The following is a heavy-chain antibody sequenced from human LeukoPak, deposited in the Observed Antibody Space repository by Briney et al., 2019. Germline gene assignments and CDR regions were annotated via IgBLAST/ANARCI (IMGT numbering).Heavy chain of an antibody. CDR1: GFIFSDYA. D-gene: IGHD2-15*01. Sequence: GGSLRLSCAASGFIFSDYAMSWVRQAPGKGLEWVSVISGSGGSTYYADSVKGRFTISRDNSKNALYLQMSSLRAEDTAVYYCAKENVVVAAAVPDYWGQGTLVTVSS. CDR2: ISGSGGST. J-gene: IGHJ4*02. V-gene: IGHV3-23*01. CDR3: AKENVVVAAAVPDY.